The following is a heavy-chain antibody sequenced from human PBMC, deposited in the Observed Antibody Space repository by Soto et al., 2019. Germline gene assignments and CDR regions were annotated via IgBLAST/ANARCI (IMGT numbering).Heavy chain of an antibody. Sequence: QVQLQESGPGLVKPSQSLSLTCTVSGGSISSGGYYWSCIRQHPGKGLEWFGYIYYSGSTYYNPSLRSRVSISVDTSKNQFSLKLSSVTAADTAVYYCARSPEATLTAFDYWGQGTLVTVSS. J-gene: IGHJ4*02. CDR2: IYYSGST. V-gene: IGHV4-31*03. D-gene: IGHD4-17*01. CDR1: GGSISSGGYY. CDR3: ARSPEATLTAFDY.